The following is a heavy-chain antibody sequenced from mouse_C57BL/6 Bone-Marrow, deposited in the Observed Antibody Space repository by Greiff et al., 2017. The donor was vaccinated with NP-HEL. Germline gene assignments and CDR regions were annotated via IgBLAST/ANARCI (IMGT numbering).Heavy chain of an antibody. D-gene: IGHD1-1*01. CDR2: IDPENGDT. CDR1: GFNIKDDY. J-gene: IGHJ3*01. CDR3: TTFYYGSFAY. V-gene: IGHV14-4*01. Sequence: EVMLVESGAELVRPGASVKLSCTASGFNIKDDYMHWVKQRPEQGLEWIGWIDPENGDTEYASKFQGKATITADTSSNTAYLQLSSLTSEDTAVYYCTTFYYGSFAYWGQGTLVTVSA.